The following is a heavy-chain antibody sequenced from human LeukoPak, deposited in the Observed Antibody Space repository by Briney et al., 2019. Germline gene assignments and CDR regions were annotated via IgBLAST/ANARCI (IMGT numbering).Heavy chain of an antibody. CDR3: ARDPTSGVYDAFDI. Sequence: SETLSLTCTVSGGSISSYYWSWIRQPAGKGLEWIGRIYTSGSTNYNPSLKSRVTMSVDTSKNQFSLKLSSVTAADTAIYYCARDPTSGVYDAFDIWGQGTMVTVSS. CDR1: GGSISSYY. J-gene: IGHJ3*02. D-gene: IGHD3-10*01. CDR2: IYTSGST. V-gene: IGHV4-4*07.